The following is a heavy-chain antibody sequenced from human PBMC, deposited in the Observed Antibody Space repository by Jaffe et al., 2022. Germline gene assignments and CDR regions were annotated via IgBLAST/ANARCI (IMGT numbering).Heavy chain of an antibody. CDR2: ISWNSGSI. Sequence: EVQLVESGGGLVQPGRSLRLSCAASGFTFDDYAMHWVRQAPGKGLEWVSGISWNSGSIGYADSVKGRFTISRDNAKNSLYLQMNSLRAEDTALYYCAKDMAVGASSGWYVLGPFDYWGQGTLVTVSS. CDR1: GFTFDDYA. J-gene: IGHJ4*02. CDR3: AKDMAVGASSGWYVLGPFDY. D-gene: IGHD6-19*01. V-gene: IGHV3-9*01.